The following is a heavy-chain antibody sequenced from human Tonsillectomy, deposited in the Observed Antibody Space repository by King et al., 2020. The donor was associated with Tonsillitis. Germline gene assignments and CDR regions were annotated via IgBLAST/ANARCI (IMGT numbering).Heavy chain of an antibody. CDR1: GYTFTGYY. Sequence: QLVQSGAEVKKPGASVKVSCKASGYTFTGYYMHWVRQAPGQGLEWMGWINPNSGGTNYAQKFQGGVTMTRDTSISTAYMELSRLRSDDTAGYYCAGPSIVVVPAAIGAYYYGMDVWGQGTTVTVSS. D-gene: IGHD2-2*01. CDR3: AGPSIVVVPAAIGAYYYGMDV. V-gene: IGHV1-2*02. J-gene: IGHJ6*02. CDR2: INPNSGGT.